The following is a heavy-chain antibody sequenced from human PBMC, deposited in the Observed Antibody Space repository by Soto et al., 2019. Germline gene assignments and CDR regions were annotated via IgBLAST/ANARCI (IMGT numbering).Heavy chain of an antibody. CDR3: ARPLWRDDYNWGYFDL. CDR2: ISYDGSNK. CDR1: GFTFSSYA. V-gene: IGHV3-30-3*01. D-gene: IGHD4-4*01. J-gene: IGHJ2*01. Sequence: QVQLVESGGGVVQPGRSLRLSCAASGFTFSSYAMHWVRQAPGKGLEWVAVISYDGSNKYYADSVKGRLTISRDNAKNTLYLQMNSLRTEDTAVYYCARPLWRDDYNWGYFDLWGRGTLVTVSS.